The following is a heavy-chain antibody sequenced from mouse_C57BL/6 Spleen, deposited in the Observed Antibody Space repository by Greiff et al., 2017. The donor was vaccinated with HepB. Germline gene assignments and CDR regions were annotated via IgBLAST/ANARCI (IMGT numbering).Heavy chain of an antibody. Sequence: LVESGAELVKPGASVKISCKASGYAFSSYWMNWVKQRPGKGLEWIGQIYPGDGDTNYNGKFKGKATLTADKSSSTAYMQLSSLTSEDSAVYFCARSRGASNYDAMDYWGQGTSVTVSS. CDR2: IYPGDGDT. CDR1: GYAFSSYW. CDR3: ARSRGASNYDAMDY. D-gene: IGHD2-5*01. V-gene: IGHV1-80*01. J-gene: IGHJ4*01.